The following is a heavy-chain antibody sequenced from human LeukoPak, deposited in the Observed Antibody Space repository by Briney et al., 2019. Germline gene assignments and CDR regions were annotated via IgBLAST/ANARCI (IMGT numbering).Heavy chain of an antibody. CDR3: ARVPYYHGSGGYYYYGMDV. CDR2: IYYSGST. Sequence: SETLSLTCTVSGASISSYYWSWLRQPPGKGLEWIGYIYYSGSTGYNPSLQSRVTLSVDTSKNQFSLELRSLTAADTAVYYCARVPYYHGSGGYYYYGMDVWGQGTTVTVSS. CDR1: GASISSYY. J-gene: IGHJ6*02. V-gene: IGHV4-59*01. D-gene: IGHD3-10*01.